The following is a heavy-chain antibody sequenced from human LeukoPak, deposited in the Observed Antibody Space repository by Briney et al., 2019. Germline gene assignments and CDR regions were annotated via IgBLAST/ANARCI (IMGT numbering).Heavy chain of an antibody. CDR3: ARGTSGYSYGLIFDY. V-gene: IGHV4-34*01. Sequence: SETLSLTCAVYGGSFSGYYWSWIRQPPGKGLEWIGSIYHSGSTYYNPSLKSRVTISVDTSKNQFSLKLSSVTAADTAVYYCARGTSGYSYGLIFDYWGQGTLVTVSS. D-gene: IGHD5-18*01. CDR1: GGSFSGYY. CDR2: IYHSGST. J-gene: IGHJ4*02.